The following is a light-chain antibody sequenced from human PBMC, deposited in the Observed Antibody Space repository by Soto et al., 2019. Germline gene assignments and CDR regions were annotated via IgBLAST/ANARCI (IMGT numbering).Light chain of an antibody. CDR1: SSDVGGYNY. Sequence: QSALTQPHSVSGSPGQSVTISCTGTSSDVGGYNYVSWYQQHPGKAPKLMIYDVSKWPSGVPDRFSGSKSGNTASLTISGLQAEDEADYYCCSYAGSSYVFGTGTKVTVL. CDR3: CSYAGSSYV. V-gene: IGLV2-11*01. J-gene: IGLJ1*01. CDR2: DVS.